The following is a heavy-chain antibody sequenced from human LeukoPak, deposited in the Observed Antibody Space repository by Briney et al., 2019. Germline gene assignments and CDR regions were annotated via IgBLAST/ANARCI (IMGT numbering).Heavy chain of an antibody. D-gene: IGHD3-22*01. CDR2: INPNSGGT. CDR3: AGGYYYDSSGSLGGE. CDR1: GYTFTGYY. V-gene: IGHV1-2*02. Sequence: ASVKVSCKASGYTFTGYYMHWVRQAPGQGLEWMGWINPNSGGTNYAQKFQGRVTMTRDTSISTAYMEQSRLRSDDTAVYYCAGGYYYDSSGSLGGEWGQGTLVTVSS. J-gene: IGHJ4*02.